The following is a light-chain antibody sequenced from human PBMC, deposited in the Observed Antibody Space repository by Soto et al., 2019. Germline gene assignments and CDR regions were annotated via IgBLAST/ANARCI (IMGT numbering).Light chain of an antibody. Sequence: QSLLTQPTSVSVSPGQSITVSCTGNHNDIGTYDYVSWYQQHPGRAPRLLIYGVTTRPSGISDRFSASKSGLTASLTISGLQPEDEADYYCSSFTSDRIYVFGPGTKVTGL. CDR2: GVT. J-gene: IGLJ1*01. CDR1: HNDIGTYDY. V-gene: IGLV2-14*03. CDR3: SSFTSDRIYV.